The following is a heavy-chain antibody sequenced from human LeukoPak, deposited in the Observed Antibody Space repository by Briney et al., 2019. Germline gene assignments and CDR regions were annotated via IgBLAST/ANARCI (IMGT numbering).Heavy chain of an antibody. CDR2: VWFDSSHK. CDR1: GFSFSRHG. D-gene: IGHD3-22*01. V-gene: IGHV3-33*01. J-gene: IGHJ6*02. Sequence: PGRSLRLSCAASGFSFSRHGMHWVRQAPGKGLEWVAVVWFDSSHKYYADSVRGRFTISRDNSKNTVYLQMDSLSAEDTAVYFCARDLLKMPPITKIVVAAYGLDVWGEGTTVTVS. CDR3: ARDLLKMPPITKIVVAAYGLDV.